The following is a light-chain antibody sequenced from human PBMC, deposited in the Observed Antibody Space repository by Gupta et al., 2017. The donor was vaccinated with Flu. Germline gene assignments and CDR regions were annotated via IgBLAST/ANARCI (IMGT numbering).Light chain of an antibody. CDR1: RSLVHNNGNTD. Sequence: VTLGQPASISSRASRSLVHNNGNTDAPWMQQRPGQSPRRLMDKVSNRDSGVADRVSGSGSHTDFTLNISRVEADEVEGYNGTQGTGGTYAFGQGTKLEI. CDR2: KVS. V-gene: IGKV2-30*02. J-gene: IGKJ2*01. CDR3: TQGTGGTYA.